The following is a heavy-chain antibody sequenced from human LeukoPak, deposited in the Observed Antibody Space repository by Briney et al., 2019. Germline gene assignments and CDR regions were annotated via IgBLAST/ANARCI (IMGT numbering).Heavy chain of an antibody. D-gene: IGHD2-21*01. Sequence: GGALRLSCVNSVLILTIHTKNVGGPGEALGLTWVSSISRSSDNIRYADSVKGRFTISRDNAKNSLYLQMNSLRAEDTAMYYCTREFSVVANFDYWGQGTLVTVSS. V-gene: IGHV3-21*01. CDR2: ISRSSDNI. CDR3: TREFSVVANFDY. J-gene: IGHJ4*02. CDR1: VLILTIHT.